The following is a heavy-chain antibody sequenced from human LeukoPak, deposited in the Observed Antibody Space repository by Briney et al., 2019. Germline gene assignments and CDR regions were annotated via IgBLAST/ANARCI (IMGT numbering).Heavy chain of an antibody. CDR2: ISYSGST. D-gene: IGHD2-2*03. Sequence: PSETLSLTCTVSGGSISSSNYYWGWIRQPPGKGLEWIGSISYSGSTYYNPSLKSRVTISVDTSKNQFSLKLSSVTAADTAVYYCARVLDLYAFDIWGQGTMVTVSS. J-gene: IGHJ3*02. CDR1: GGSISSSNYY. V-gene: IGHV4-39*07. CDR3: ARVLDLYAFDI.